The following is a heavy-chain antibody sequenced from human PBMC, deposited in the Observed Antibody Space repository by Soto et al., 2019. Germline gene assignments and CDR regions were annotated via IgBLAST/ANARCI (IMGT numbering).Heavy chain of an antibody. J-gene: IGHJ4*02. D-gene: IGHD3-22*01. CDR3: ATSGHGWRYYYDSSGYYYFDY. V-gene: IGHV3-23*01. CDR2: ISGSGGST. CDR1: GFTFSSYA. Sequence: GGSLRLSCAASGFTFSSYAMSWVRQAPGKGLEWVSAISGSGGSTYYADSVKGRFTISRDNSKNTLYLQMNSLRAEDTAVYYCATSGHGWRYYYDSSGYYYFDYWGQGTLVTVSS.